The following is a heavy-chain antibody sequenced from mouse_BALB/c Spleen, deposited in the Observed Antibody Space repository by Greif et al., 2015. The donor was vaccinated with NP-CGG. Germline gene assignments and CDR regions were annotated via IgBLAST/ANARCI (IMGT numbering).Heavy chain of an antibody. CDR2: IYPGDGDT. CDR1: GYAFSSYW. D-gene: IGHD1-1*02. V-gene: IGHV1-80*01. J-gene: IGHJ4*01. Sequence: QVQLQQSGAELVRPGSSVKISCKASGYAFSSYWMNWVKQRPGQGLEWIGQIYPGDGDTNYNGKFKGKATLTADKSSSTAYMQLSSLTSEDSAVYFCARRGSYAMDYWGQGTSVTVSS. CDR3: ARRGSYAMDY.